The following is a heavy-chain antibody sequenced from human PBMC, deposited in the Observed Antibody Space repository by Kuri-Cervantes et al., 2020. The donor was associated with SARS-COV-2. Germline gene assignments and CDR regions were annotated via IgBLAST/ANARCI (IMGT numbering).Heavy chain of an antibody. D-gene: IGHD2/OR15-2a*01. CDR2: IYTSGST. J-gene: IGHJ4*02. Sequence: ESLKISCTVSGGSISSYYWSWIRQPAGKGLEWIGRIYTSGSTNYNPSLKSRVTMSVDTSKNQSSLKLSSVTAADTAVYYCARFFLWSFDYWGQGTLVTVSS. V-gene: IGHV4-4*07. CDR1: GGSISSYY. CDR3: ARFFLWSFDY.